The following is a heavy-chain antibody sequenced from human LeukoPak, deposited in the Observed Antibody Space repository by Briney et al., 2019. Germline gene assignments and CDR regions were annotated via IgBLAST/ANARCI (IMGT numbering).Heavy chain of an antibody. D-gene: IGHD4-17*01. V-gene: IGHV1-2*06. Sequence: VASVKVSSKASGYTFTGYNMHSVRQAPGQGLEWMGRIYPNRGATNNAQPSQGRVTMTKDPSISTAHMGRSRWRSADTSVYNCAKVGVQLFGPRHDYGDYEGYASWGQGTLATVSS. CDR2: IYPNRGAT. CDR1: GYTFTGYN. J-gene: IGHJ4*02. CDR3: AKVGVQLFGPRHDYGDYEGYAS.